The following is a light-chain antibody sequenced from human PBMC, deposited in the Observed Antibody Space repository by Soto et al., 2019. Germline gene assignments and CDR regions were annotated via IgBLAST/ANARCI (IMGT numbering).Light chain of an antibody. CDR3: QQLNSYPFT. Sequence: IQFTQSPSSLSASVGDRVTITCRASQGINSYLTWYQQKPGKAPKLLIYAASTLQSGVPSRFSGSGSGTDFTLTISSLQPEDFATYHCQQLNSYPFTFGGGTKVEIK. CDR1: QGINSY. V-gene: IGKV1-9*01. CDR2: AAS. J-gene: IGKJ4*01.